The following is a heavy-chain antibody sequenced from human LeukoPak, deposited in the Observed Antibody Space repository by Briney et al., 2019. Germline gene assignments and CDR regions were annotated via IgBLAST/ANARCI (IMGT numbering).Heavy chain of an antibody. CDR3: ARESSGWYTGNWFDP. CDR2: ISAYNGNT. D-gene: IGHD6-19*01. J-gene: IGHJ5*02. Sequence: ASVKVSCKASGYTLTSYGISWVRQAPGQGLEWMGWISAYNGNTNYAQKLQGRVTMTTDTSTSTAYMELRSLRSDDTAVYYCARESSGWYTGNWFDPWGQGTLVTVSS. V-gene: IGHV1-18*01. CDR1: GYTLTSYG.